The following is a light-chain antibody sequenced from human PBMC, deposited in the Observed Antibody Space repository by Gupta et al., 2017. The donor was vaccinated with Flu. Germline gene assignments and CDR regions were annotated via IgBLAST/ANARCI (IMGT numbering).Light chain of an antibody. V-gene: IGLV3-25*02. J-gene: IGLJ1*01. CDR1: AFPKQY. CDR2: KDS. CDR3: QSTDSSGSYV. Sequence: SYELTQPPSVSVSPGQTARITCSGDAFPKQYAYWYQQKPGQAPGLVIYKDSERPSGIPERFSGSSSGKTVTLTISGVQAEDEADYYCQSTDSSGSYVFGTGTKVTVL.